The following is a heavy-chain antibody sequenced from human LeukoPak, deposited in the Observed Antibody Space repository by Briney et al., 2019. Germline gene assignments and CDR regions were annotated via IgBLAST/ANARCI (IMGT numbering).Heavy chain of an antibody. CDR2: ISGSGGST. V-gene: IGHV3-23*01. CDR1: GFTFSSYA. D-gene: IGHD3-22*01. Sequence: GGSLRLSCAASGFTFSSYAMSWVRQAPGKGLEWVSAISGSGGSTYSADSVKGRFTISRDDSKNTLYLQMNSLRAEDTAVYYCAKDFPYYYDSSGYGAFFDYWGQGTLVTVSS. CDR3: AKDFPYYYDSSGYGAFFDY. J-gene: IGHJ4*02.